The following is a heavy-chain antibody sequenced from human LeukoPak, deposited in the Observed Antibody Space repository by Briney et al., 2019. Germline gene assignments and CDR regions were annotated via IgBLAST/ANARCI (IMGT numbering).Heavy chain of an antibody. J-gene: IGHJ5*02. CDR2: VFYSGGT. Sequence: SETLSLTCTVSGGSIRSGDYYWSWIRQPPGKGLEWIGYVFYSGGTYYNPSLKSRVTISVDTSKNQFSLKLSSVTAADTAVYYCARYQLVYPTNWFDPWGQGTLVTVSS. D-gene: IGHD2-2*02. V-gene: IGHV4-30-4*01. CDR3: ARYQLVYPTNWFDP. CDR1: GGSIRSGDYY.